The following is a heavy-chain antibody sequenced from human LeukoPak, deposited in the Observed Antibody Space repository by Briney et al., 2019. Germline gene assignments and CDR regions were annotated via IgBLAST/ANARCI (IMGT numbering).Heavy chain of an antibody. D-gene: IGHD6-6*01. CDR2: IGQDGSET. CDR1: GFVLSNYW. V-gene: IGHV3-7*01. Sequence: GGSLRLSCEASGFVLSNYWLSWGRQAPGQGLEWVANIGQDGSETNYLDSVKGRLIITRDNDKNSVYLQMNGLTAEDTAVYYCDRAWISSYTLIDYWGQGTLVTVSS. CDR3: DRAWISSYTLIDY. J-gene: IGHJ4*02.